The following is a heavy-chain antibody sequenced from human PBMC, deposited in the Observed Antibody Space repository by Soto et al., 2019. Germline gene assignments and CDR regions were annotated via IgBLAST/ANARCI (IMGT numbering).Heavy chain of an antibody. CDR2: ISSDGSRT. Sequence: GGSLRLSCVGSGFTFSSHWMYWVRQAPGKGLVWLSRISSDGSRTTYADSVKGRFTISRDNTKNTLYLQMNNLRTEDTALYYCANGETLFGVVIAYWGQGTLVTVSS. V-gene: IGHV3-74*01. D-gene: IGHD3-3*01. J-gene: IGHJ4*02. CDR3: ANGETLFGVVIAY. CDR1: GFTFSSHW.